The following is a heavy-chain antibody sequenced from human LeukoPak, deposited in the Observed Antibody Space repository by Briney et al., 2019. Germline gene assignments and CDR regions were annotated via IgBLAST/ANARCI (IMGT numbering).Heavy chain of an antibody. D-gene: IGHD3-22*01. J-gene: IGHJ4*02. Sequence: ASVKVSCKASGYTFTSYYMHWVRQAPGQGLEWMGIINPSGGSTNYAQKFQGRVTMTRDTSTSTVYMELSSLRSEDTAVCYCARGSSNGYSRLYYFDYWGQGTLVTVSS. CDR1: GYTFTSYY. V-gene: IGHV1-46*01. CDR3: ARGSSNGYSRLYYFDY. CDR2: INPSGGST.